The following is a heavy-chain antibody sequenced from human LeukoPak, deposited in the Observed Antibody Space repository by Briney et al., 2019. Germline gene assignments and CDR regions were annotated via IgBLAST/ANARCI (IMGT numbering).Heavy chain of an antibody. CDR1: GGSISSTSYY. CDR2: IYSGGST. CDR3: ARHLGYCSGGSCHGSWFDP. V-gene: IGHV4-39*01. D-gene: IGHD2-15*01. Sequence: SETPSLTCTVSGGSISSTSYYWGWLRQPPGKGLEWIGSIYSGGSTYYNPSLKSRITISVDTSNNQFSLRLSSVTAADTAFYYCARHLGYCSGGSCHGSWFDPWGQGTLVTVSS. J-gene: IGHJ5*02.